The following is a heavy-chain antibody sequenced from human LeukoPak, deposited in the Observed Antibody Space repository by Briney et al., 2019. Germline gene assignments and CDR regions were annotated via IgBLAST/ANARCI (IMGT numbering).Heavy chain of an antibody. Sequence: GGSLRLSCAASGFTFSSYGMHWVRQAPGKGLEWVAFIRYDGSNKYYADSVKGRFTIPRDNSKNTLYLQMNSLRAEDTAVYYCAKDEGNIVLMVYEGPFDYWGQGTLVTVSS. V-gene: IGHV3-30*02. CDR2: IRYDGSNK. CDR3: AKDEGNIVLMVYEGPFDY. D-gene: IGHD2-8*01. J-gene: IGHJ4*02. CDR1: GFTFSSYG.